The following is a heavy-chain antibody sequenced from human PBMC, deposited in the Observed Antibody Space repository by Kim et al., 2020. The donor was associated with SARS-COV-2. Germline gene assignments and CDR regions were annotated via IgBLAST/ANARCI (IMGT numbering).Heavy chain of an antibody. J-gene: IGHJ6*02. Sequence: GGSLRLSCAASGFTFSNAWMSWVRQAPGKGLEWVGRIKSKTDGGTTDYAAPVKGRFTISRDDSKNTLYLQMNSLKTEDTAVYYCTTDVAAAGTGGGIYYGMDVWGQGTTVTVSS. CDR1: GFTFSNAW. V-gene: IGHV3-15*01. CDR2: IKSKTDGGTT. CDR3: TTDVAAAGTGGGIYYGMDV. D-gene: IGHD6-13*01.